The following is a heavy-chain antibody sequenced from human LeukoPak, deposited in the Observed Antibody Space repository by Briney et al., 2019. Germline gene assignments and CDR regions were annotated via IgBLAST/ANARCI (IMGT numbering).Heavy chain of an antibody. V-gene: IGHV3-53*01. CDR1: GFDVNDNF. CDR2: IYASGGA. J-gene: IGHJ4*02. CDR3: VRRHDY. Sequence: GGSLRLSCVASGFDVNDNFMIWVRQAPGQGLEWISIIYASGGAYHSESVKGRFSAFRDTSKNTIFLQMNNLRADDTALYYCVRRHDYWGQGTLVTVSS.